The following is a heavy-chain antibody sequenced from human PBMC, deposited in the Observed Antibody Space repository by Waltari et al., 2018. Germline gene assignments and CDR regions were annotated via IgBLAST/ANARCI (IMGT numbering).Heavy chain of an antibody. CDR3: AREVRYYFDY. J-gene: IGHJ4*02. CDR1: GFTFSRYS. D-gene: IGHD3-22*01. CDR2: ISSSSSYI. V-gene: IGHV3-21*01. Sequence: EVQLVESGGGLVKPGGSLRLSCAASGFTFSRYSMNWVRQAPGKGREWVSSISSSSSYIYYADSVKGRFTISRDNAKNSLYLQMNSLRAEDTAVYYCAREVRYYFDYWGQGTLVTVSS.